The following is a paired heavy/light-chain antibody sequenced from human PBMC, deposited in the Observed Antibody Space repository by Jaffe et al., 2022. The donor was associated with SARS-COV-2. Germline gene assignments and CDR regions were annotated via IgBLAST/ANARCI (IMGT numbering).Light chain of an antibody. Sequence: DIQMTQSPSSLSASIGDRVTITCRASQTISTYLNWYQHEPGKAPKLLIYAASILQSGVPSRFSGGGSGTAFTLTISSLQPGDFATYYCQQSYSAPPRTFGQGTKVEIK. CDR3: QQSYSAPPRT. J-gene: IGKJ1*01. CDR2: AAS. CDR1: QTISTY. V-gene: IGKV1-39*01.
Heavy chain of an antibody. V-gene: IGHV4-34*01. D-gene: IGHD3-10*01. CDR3: ARGRGARGDLIGVYLDY. CDR1: GGSFSDYY. Sequence: QVQLQQWGAGLLKPSETLSQTCAVYGGSFSDYYWSWIRQPPGKGLEWIGEVNHNGATNYNPSLKSRVTISVDTSKNQFSLKLRSLTAADTAVYYCARGRGARGDLIGVYLDYWGQGTLVTVSS. J-gene: IGHJ4*02. CDR2: VNHNGAT.